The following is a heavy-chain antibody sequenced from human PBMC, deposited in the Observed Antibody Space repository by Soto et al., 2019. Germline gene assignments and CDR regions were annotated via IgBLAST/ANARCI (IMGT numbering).Heavy chain of an antibody. CDR2: INPSGGST. CDR3: ARLYDSSGSKLNWFDP. CDR1: GYTFTSYY. D-gene: IGHD3-22*01. Sequence: GASVKVSCKASGYTFTSYYMHWVRQAPGQGLEWMGIINPSGGSTSYAQKFQGRVTMTRDTSTSTVYMELSSLRSEDTVVYYCARLYDSSGSKLNWFDPWGQGTLVTVSS. V-gene: IGHV1-46*01. J-gene: IGHJ5*02.